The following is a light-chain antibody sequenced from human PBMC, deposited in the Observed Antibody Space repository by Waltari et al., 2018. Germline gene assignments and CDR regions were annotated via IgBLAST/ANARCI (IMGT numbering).Light chain of an antibody. V-gene: IGLV2-14*01. J-gene: IGLJ3*02. CDR1: SSDVGGYNY. Sequence: SALTQPASVSGSPGQSITLSCTGTSSDVGGYNYFPWYQQHPGKAPKLMIYEVSNRPSGVSNRFSGSKSGNTASLTISGLQAEDEADYYCSSYTSSSTLWVFGGGTKLTVL. CDR2: EVS. CDR3: SSYTSSSTLWV.